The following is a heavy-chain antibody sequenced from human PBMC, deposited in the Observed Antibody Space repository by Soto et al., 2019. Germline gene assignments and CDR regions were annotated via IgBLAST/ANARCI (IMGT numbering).Heavy chain of an antibody. J-gene: IGHJ4*02. Sequence: GAPGKVSWKAFWNTLPQYDIKSGGQATGQGLEWMGWMNPNSGNTGYAQKFQGRVTMTRNTSISTAYMELSSLRSEDTAVYYCARTLYGDNVDYWGQGTLVTVSS. D-gene: IGHD4-17*01. CDR2: MNPNSGNT. V-gene: IGHV1-8*01. CDR3: ARTLYGDNVDY. CDR1: WNTLPQYD.